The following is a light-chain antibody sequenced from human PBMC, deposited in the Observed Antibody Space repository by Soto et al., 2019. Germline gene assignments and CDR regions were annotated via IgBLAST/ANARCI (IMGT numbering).Light chain of an antibody. J-gene: IGKJ4*01. Sequence: DIVMTQSPDSLAVSLGERATINCKSSQSVLYNSNNKNYLAWYQQKPRQPPKLLIYWASTRESGVPDRFSGSGYRTDFTLTISSLQAEDVAVYYCQQYYSTPLTFGGGTKVEIK. CDR1: QSVLYNSNNKNY. CDR3: QQYYSTPLT. CDR2: WAS. V-gene: IGKV4-1*01.